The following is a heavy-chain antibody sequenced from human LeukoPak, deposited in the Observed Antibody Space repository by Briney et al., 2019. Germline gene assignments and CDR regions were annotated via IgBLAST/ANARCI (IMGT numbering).Heavy chain of an antibody. D-gene: IGHD3-10*01. J-gene: IGHJ3*02. V-gene: IGHV4-39*07. CDR3: ARSDGYGLVGI. CDR1: GVSVSSGSNY. Sequence: PSETLSLTCSVSGVSVSSGSNYWGWIRQPPGKTLEWIGSIYSSGSTYYNPSLKSRVLILIDTAKNLFSLNLSSVTAADTAVYYCARSDGYGLVGIWGQGTMVTVSS. CDR2: IYSSGST.